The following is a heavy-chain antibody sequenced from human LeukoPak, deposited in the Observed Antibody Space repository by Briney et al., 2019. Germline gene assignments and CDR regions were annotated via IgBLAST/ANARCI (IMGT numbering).Heavy chain of an antibody. J-gene: IGHJ4*02. CDR3: ARGDVSSGDY. Sequence: PGGSLRLSCVASGFIFSKFWMSWVRQAPGKGLEWVANIHPEGNEKYHVDSVKGRFTISRDNTKNLLRLEMDSLRVEDTAVYYWARGDVSSGDYWGQGPRVTVS. CDR1: GFIFSKFW. D-gene: IGHD3-10*02. V-gene: IGHV3-7*04. CDR2: IHPEGNEK.